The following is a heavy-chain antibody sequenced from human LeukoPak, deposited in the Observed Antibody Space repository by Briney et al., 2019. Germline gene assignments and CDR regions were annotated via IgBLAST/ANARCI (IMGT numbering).Heavy chain of an antibody. CDR1: GFTFDDYA. Sequence: GGSLRLSCAASGFTFDDYAMHWVRQAPGKGLEWVSGISWNSGSIGYADSVKGRFTISRDNAKNSLYLQMNSLRAEDTALYYCAKDGGSGSYPRYFDYWGQGTLVTVSS. D-gene: IGHD1-26*01. J-gene: IGHJ4*02. CDR3: AKDGGSGSYPRYFDY. CDR2: ISWNSGSI. V-gene: IGHV3-9*01.